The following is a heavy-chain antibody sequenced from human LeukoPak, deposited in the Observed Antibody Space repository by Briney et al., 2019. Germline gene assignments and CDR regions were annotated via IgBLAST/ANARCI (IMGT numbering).Heavy chain of an antibody. Sequence: GGSLRLSCAASGCTVSSNHMSWVRQAPGKGVEGVSVIYSGGSTDYADSVKGRFTISRDNLKNTLYLQMNTLRAEDTAVYYCARGPAGYNWGQGTLVTVSS. CDR1: GCTVSSNH. CDR2: IYSGGST. CDR3: ARGPAGYN. J-gene: IGHJ4*02. D-gene: IGHD1-1*01. V-gene: IGHV3-53*01.